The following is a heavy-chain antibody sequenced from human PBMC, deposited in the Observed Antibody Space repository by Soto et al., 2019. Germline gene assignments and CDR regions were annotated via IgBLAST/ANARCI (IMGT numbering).Heavy chain of an antibody. D-gene: IGHD6-13*01. CDR3: AKASSSWDGYYYYGMDV. CDR2: ISYDGSNK. Sequence: GGSLRLSCAASGFTFSSYGIHWVRQAPGKGLEWVAVISYDGSNKYYADSVKGRFTISRDNYKNTLYLQMDSLRAEDSAVYYCAKASSSWDGYYYYGMDVWGPGTTVTVSS. V-gene: IGHV3-30*18. CDR1: GFTFSSYG. J-gene: IGHJ6*02.